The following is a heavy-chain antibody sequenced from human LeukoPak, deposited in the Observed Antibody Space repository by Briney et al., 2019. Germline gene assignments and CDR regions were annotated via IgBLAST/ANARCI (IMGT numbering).Heavy chain of an antibody. V-gene: IGHV3-23*01. CDR3: ATRLCPDY. Sequence: GGSLRLSCAASGFTFSTYTMTWVRQAPGKGLERVSGINTGGGTTYHADSVKGRFTISRDNSQNTLYLQMNSLRAEDTAVYYCATRLCPDYWGQGTLVTVSS. CDR1: GFTFSTYT. J-gene: IGHJ4*02. CDR2: INTGGGTT. D-gene: IGHD3-10*02.